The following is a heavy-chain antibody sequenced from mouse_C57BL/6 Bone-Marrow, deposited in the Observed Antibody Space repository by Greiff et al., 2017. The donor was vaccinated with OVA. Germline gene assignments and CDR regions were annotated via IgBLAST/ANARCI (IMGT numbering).Heavy chain of an antibody. V-gene: IGHV5-4*01. CDR2: ISDGGSYT. Sequence: EVQRVESGGGLVKPGGSLKLSCAASGFTFSSYAMSWVRQTPEKRLEWVATISDGGSYTYYPDNVKGRVTISRDRAKNNLYLHLSHLKSKDTAIYYCASADYGSREFAYWGQGTLVTVSA. CDR3: ASADYGSREFAY. J-gene: IGHJ3*01. CDR1: GFTFSSYA. D-gene: IGHD1-1*01.